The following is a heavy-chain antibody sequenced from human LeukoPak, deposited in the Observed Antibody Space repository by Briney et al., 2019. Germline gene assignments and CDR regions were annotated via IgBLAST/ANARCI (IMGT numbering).Heavy chain of an antibody. CDR1: GFTFDDYG. Sequence: GGSLRLSCAASGFTFDDYGMSWVRQAPGKGLEWVSGINWNGGSTGYADSVKGRFTISRDNAKNSLYPQMNSLRAEDTALYYCARDPRDYYGSEKDYWGQGTLVTVSS. V-gene: IGHV3-20*04. CDR3: ARDPRDYYGSEKDY. J-gene: IGHJ4*02. D-gene: IGHD3-10*01. CDR2: INWNGGST.